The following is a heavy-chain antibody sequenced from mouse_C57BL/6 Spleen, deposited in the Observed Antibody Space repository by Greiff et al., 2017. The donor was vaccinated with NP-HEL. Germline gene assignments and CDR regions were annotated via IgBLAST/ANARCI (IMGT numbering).Heavy chain of an antibody. V-gene: IGHV3-6*01. CDR2: ISYDGSN. CDR3: ARGRGDAMDY. CDR1: GYSITSGYY. Sequence: EVQLQQSGPGLVKPSQSLSLTCSVTGYSITSGYYWNWIRQFPGNKLEWMGYISYDGSNNYNPSLKNRISITRDTSKNQFFLKLNSVTTEDTATYYCARGRGDAMDYWGQGTSVTVSS. J-gene: IGHJ4*01.